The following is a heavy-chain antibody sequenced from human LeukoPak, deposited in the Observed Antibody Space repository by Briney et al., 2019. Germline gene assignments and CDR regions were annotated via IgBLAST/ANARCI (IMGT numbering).Heavy chain of an antibody. J-gene: IGHJ4*02. CDR1: GFTFSSYA. V-gene: IGHV3-30-3*01. D-gene: IGHD5-18*01. Sequence: GRSLRLSCAASGFTFSSYAMHWVRQAPGKGLEWVAVISYDGSNKYYADSVKGRFTISRDNSKNTLYLQMNSLRAEDTAVYYCARGGYGYGSPRDYWGQGTLVTVSS. CDR2: ISYDGSNK. CDR3: ARGGYGYGSPRDY.